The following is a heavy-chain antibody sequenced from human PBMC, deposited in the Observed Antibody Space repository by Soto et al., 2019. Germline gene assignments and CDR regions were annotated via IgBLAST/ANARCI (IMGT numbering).Heavy chain of an antibody. D-gene: IGHD3-10*01. Sequence: SETLSLTCTVSGGSISSGCYYWSWIRQHPGKGLEWIGYIYYSGSTYYNPSLKSRVTISVDTSKNQFSLKLSSVTAADTAVYYCASRNAHYGSGRPPVNWGQGTLVTVSS. CDR3: ASRNAHYGSGRPPVN. V-gene: IGHV4-31*03. J-gene: IGHJ4*02. CDR2: IYYSGST. CDR1: GGSISSGCYY.